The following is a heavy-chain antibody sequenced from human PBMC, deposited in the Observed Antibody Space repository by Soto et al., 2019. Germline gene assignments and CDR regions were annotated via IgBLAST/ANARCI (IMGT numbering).Heavy chain of an antibody. D-gene: IGHD3-10*01. CDR3: ATQGFGKLHGLVEV. CDR1: SVSINSFTNHY. CDR2: ISKSGFT. V-gene: IGHV4-59*08. Sequence: QAQLQTSGPGLVKPSETLSLTCTVSSVSINSFTNHYCSWIRQPPGKGLEWVGYISKSGFTRYNPSLSSRVTLSVDTSKNQFSLKLGSVTAADTALYFCATQGFGKLHGLVEVWGQLTKVTVSS. J-gene: IGHJ6*02.